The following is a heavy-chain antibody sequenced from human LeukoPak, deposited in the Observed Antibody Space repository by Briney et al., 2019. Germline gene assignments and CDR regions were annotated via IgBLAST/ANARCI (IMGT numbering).Heavy chain of an antibody. CDR3: ARVAPSSFDYFDY. CDR2: ISAYNGNT. V-gene: IGHV1-18*01. J-gene: IGHJ4*02. CDR1: GYTFTSYG. D-gene: IGHD6-6*01. Sequence: ASVKVSCKASGYTFTSYGISWVRQAPGQGLEWMGWISAYNGNTNYAQKLQGRVTMTTDTSTRTAYRELRSLRSDDTAVYYCARVAPSSFDYFDYWGQGTLVTVSS.